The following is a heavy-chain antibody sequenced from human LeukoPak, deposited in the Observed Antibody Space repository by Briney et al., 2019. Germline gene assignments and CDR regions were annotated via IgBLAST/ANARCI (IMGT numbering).Heavy chain of an antibody. V-gene: IGHV3-30*02. CDR1: GFTFSSYG. CDR2: IRYDGSNK. CDR3: AKLYERGLMVRGVMYAFDI. D-gene: IGHD3-10*01. Sequence: LPGGSLRLSCAASGFTFSSYGMHWVRQAPGKGLEWVAFIRYDGSNKYYADSVKGRFTISRDNSKNTLYLQMNSLRAEDTAVYYCAKLYERGLMVRGVMYAFDIWGQGTMVTVSS. J-gene: IGHJ3*02.